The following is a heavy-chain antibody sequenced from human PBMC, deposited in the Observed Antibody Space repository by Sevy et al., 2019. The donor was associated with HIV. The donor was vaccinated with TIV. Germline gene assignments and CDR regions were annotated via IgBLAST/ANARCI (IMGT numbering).Heavy chain of an antibody. CDR1: GFTFSSYW. D-gene: IGHD6-13*01. V-gene: IGHV3-7*01. Sequence: GGSLRLSCAASGFTFSSYWMSWVRQAPGKGLEWVANIKQDGSEKYYVDSVKGRFTISRDNAKNSLYLQMNSLRAEETAVYYCARDRRRIAAAGWGVFDYWGQGTLVTVSS. CDR2: IKQDGSEK. J-gene: IGHJ4*02. CDR3: ARDRRRIAAAGWGVFDY.